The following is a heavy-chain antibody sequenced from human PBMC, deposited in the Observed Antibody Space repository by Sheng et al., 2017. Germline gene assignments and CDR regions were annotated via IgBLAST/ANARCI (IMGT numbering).Heavy chain of an antibody. V-gene: IGHV3-21*02. CDR3: ARVGDGYNWLPHYYGMDV. J-gene: IGHJ6*02. Sequence: EVQVVESGGGLVKPGGSLRLSCAASGFTFSTFAMNWVRQAPGKALEWVACISGSSSYIFYADSVKGRFTISRDNANNSLYLQMNSLRGEDTAVYYCARVGDGYNWLPHYYGMDVWGQGTTVTVSS. CDR2: ISGSSSYI. CDR1: GFTFSTFA. D-gene: IGHD5-12*01.